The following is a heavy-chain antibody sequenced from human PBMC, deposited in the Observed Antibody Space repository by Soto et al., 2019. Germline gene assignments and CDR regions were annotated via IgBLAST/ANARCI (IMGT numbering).Heavy chain of an antibody. CDR1: GFTFTKAW. CDR2: IKSKIDGGTT. J-gene: IGHJ4*02. V-gene: IGHV3-15*07. CDR3: VTISRLSRVDC. Sequence: GGSLRLSCAASGFTFTKAWINWVRQAPGQGLEWVGRIKSKIDGGTTDYAAPVKGRFTMSRDDSKNTLYLQMDSLKNEDTAVYYCVTISRLSRVDCWGQGSVVTVSS. D-gene: IGHD5-12*01.